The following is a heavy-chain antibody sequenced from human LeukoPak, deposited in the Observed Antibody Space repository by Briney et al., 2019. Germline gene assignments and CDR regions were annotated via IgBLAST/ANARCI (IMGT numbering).Heavy chain of an antibody. CDR2: IYYSGST. CDR3: ARVLEAWEYAFDI. Sequence: SETLSLTCTVSGGSISSSSYYWGWIRQPPGKGLEWIGYIYYSGSTNYNPSLKSRVTISVDTSKNHFSLKLSSVTAADTALYYCARVLEAWEYAFDIWGQGTVVTVSS. V-gene: IGHV4-61*03. J-gene: IGHJ3*02. CDR1: GGSISSSSYY. D-gene: IGHD1-26*01.